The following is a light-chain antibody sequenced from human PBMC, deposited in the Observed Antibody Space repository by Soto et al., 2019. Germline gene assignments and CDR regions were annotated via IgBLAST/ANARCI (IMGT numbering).Light chain of an antibody. CDR1: SSNIGAGYD. CDR2: GNS. J-gene: IGLJ2*01. V-gene: IGLV1-40*01. Sequence: QSVLTQPPSVSGAPGQRVTISCTGSSSNIGAGYDVHWYQQLPGTAPKLLIYGNSNRPSGVPDRFSGSKSGTSASLAITGLQAEDAADYYCQSYDSSLSVVVFVGGTKLTVL. CDR3: QSYDSSLSVVV.